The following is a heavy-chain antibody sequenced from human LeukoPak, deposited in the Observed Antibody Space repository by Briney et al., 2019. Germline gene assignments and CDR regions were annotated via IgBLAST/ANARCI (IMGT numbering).Heavy chain of an antibody. V-gene: IGHV5-51*01. CDR3: ARMGSYYVVDC. Sequence: GESLKISCKGSGYSFTSYWTGWVRQMPGEGLEWRGIIYPGDSDTRYSPSFQGQVTISADKSISTAYLQWSSLKASDTAMYYCARMGSYYVVDCWGQGTLVTVSS. CDR2: IYPGDSDT. J-gene: IGHJ4*02. D-gene: IGHD1-26*01. CDR1: GYSFTSYW.